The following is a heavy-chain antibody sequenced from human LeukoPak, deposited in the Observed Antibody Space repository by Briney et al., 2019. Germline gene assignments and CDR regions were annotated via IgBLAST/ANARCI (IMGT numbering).Heavy chain of an antibody. Sequence: ASVKVSCKASGYTFTAYFIHWVRQAPGQGLEWMGWINPNSGGTNYEQKFQGRVTMTTDTSISTAYMDLSRLRSDDTAVYYCARGGRGLRTPAWGQGTPVTVSS. J-gene: IGHJ5*02. CDR2: INPNSGGT. CDR3: ARGGRGLRTPA. CDR1: GYTFTAYF. D-gene: IGHD1/OR15-1a*01. V-gene: IGHV1-2*02.